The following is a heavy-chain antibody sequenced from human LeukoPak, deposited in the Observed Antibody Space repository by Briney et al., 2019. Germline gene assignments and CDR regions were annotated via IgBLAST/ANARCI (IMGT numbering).Heavy chain of an antibody. CDR2: IKSKTDGGTT. Sequence: GGSLRLSGAASGFTFSNAWMSWVRQAPGKGLEWVGRIKSKTDGGTTDYAAPVKGRFTISRDDSKNTLYLQMNSLKAEDTAMYYCAKDLSVRSDTGGDFDYWGQGTLVTVSS. CDR1: GFTFSNAW. CDR3: AKDLSVRSDTGGDFDY. D-gene: IGHD3-10*01. J-gene: IGHJ4*02. V-gene: IGHV3-15*01.